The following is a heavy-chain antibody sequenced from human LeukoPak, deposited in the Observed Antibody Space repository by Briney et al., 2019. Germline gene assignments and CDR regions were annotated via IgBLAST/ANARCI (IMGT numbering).Heavy chain of an antibody. D-gene: IGHD5-24*01. J-gene: IGHJ5*02. CDR3: VKQFVDI. CDR2: ISYDGSNK. V-gene: IGHV3-30-3*02. CDR1: GFTFSSYA. Sequence: PGRSLRLSCAASGFTFSSYAMHWVRQAPGKGLEWVAVISYDGSNKYYADSVKGRFTISRDNSKNTLYLQMNSLRAEDTAVYYCVKQFVDIWGQGTLVTVSP.